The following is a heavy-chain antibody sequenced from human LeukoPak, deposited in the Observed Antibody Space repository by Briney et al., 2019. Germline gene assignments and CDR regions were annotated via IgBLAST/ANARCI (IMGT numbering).Heavy chain of an antibody. CDR2: INSDESTT. J-gene: IGHJ4*02. CDR1: GFSVSSNF. CDR3: VRAGSYTVDPLGV. Sequence: QPGGSLRLSCAASGFSVSSNFMTWVRQAPGKGLEWVSRINSDESTTTYADSVKGRFTISRDNAKNTLYLQMNSLRAEDTAVYFCVRAGSYTVDPLGVWGQGTLVTVSS. V-gene: IGHV3-74*03. D-gene: IGHD4-23*01.